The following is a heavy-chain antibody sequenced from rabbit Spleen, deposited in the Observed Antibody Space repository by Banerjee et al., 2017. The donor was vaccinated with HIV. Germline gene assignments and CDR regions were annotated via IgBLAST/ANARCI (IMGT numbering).Heavy chain of an antibody. J-gene: IGHJ6*01. D-gene: IGHD2-1*01. CDR2: IYAGGSGTS. V-gene: IGHV1S40*01. Sequence: QSLEESGGDLVQPEASLTLTCAASGFSFTASYWICWVRQAPGKGLEWIGCIYAGGSGTSGSASWKNRRFIIKTPTTAKLNMHIPTLAAADTAFCFCEIAAVTVVITDLWGPGTLVTVS. CDR3: EIAAVTVVITDL. CDR1: GFSFTASYW.